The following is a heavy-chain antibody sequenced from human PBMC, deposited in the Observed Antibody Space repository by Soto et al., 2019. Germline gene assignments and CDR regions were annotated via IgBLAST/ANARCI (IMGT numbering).Heavy chain of an antibody. CDR1: GYTFTSYG. CDR2: ISAYNGNT. D-gene: IGHD3-10*01. J-gene: IGHJ4*02. Sequence: QVQLVQSGAEVKKPGASVKVSCKASGYTFTSYGISWVRQAPGQGLEWMGWISAYNGNTNYAQKLQGRVTMTTDTPTRTAYMELRSLRSDDTAVYYCARGGVTMVRGIPELNIDYRGQGTLVTVSS. V-gene: IGHV1-18*01. CDR3: ARGGVTMVRGIPELNIDY.